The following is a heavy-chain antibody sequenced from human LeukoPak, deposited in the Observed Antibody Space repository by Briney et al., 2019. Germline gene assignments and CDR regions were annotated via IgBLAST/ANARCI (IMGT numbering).Heavy chain of an antibody. D-gene: IGHD2-15*01. CDR2: I. J-gene: IGHJ4*02. CDR3: AKDLSVVAATKGPDY. CDR1: GFTFSGSA. V-gene: IGHV3-73*01. Sequence: GGSLRLSCAASGFTFSGSAMHWVRQASGKGLEWVGRIRFTISRDDSKNTAYLQMNSLRAEDTAVYYCAKDLSVVAATKGPDYWGQGTLVTVSS.